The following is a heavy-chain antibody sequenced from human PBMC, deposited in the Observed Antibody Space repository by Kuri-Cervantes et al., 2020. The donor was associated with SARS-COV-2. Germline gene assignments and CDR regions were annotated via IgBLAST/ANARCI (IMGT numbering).Heavy chain of an antibody. J-gene: IGHJ6*02. Sequence: ASVKVSCKASGYTFTDYYMHWVRQAPGQGLEWMGWINPNSGGTNYAQKFQGWVTMTRDTSLSTVYMDLSKMTSGDTAIYYCARGGGVRGLMVMFRWRGAGSLDFWGQGTTVTVSS. CDR3: ARGGGVRGLMVMFRWRGAGSLDF. CDR1: GYTFTDYY. V-gene: IGHV1-2*04. CDR2: INPNSGGT. D-gene: IGHD3-10*01.